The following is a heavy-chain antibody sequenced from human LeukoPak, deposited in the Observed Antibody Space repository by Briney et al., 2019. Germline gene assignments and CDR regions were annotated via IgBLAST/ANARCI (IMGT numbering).Heavy chain of an antibody. CDR1: GGSFSGYY. V-gene: IGHV4-34*01. J-gene: IGHJ6*03. Sequence: SETLSLTCAVYGGSFSGYYWSWIRQPPGKGLEWIGEINHSGSTNYNPSLKSRVTISVDTSKNQFSLKLSSVTAADTAVYYCARTMVRGLIKDIYFCYMDVWGKGTTVTVSS. CDR2: INHSGST. CDR3: ARTMVRGLIKDIYFCYMDV. D-gene: IGHD3-10*01.